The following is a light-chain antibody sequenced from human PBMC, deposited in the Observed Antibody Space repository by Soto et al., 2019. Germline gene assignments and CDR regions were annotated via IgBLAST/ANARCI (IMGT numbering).Light chain of an antibody. V-gene: IGKV1-5*03. CDR1: QNNSRW. CDR3: QQYDSYPWT. J-gene: IGKJ1*01. Sequence: DIQMTQSPSTLSASVGDTVTITGRASQNNSRWLAWYQQKPGKAPNLLIYKASSLESGVPSRFSGSGSGTEFTLTISRLQPDDFATYYCQQYDSYPWTFGQGTKVDIK. CDR2: KAS.